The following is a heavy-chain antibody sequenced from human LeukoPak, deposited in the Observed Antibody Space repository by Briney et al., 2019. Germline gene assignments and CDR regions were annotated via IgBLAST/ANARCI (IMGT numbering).Heavy chain of an antibody. CDR2: IVVGSGNT. D-gene: IGHD1-26*01. CDR3: AAVIGGGSYYFDY. J-gene: IGHJ4*02. V-gene: IGHV1-58*02. CDR1: GFTFTSSA. Sequence: ASVKVSCKASGFTFTSSARQWVRQARGQRLEWIGWIVVGSGNTNYAQKFQERVTITRDMSTSTAYMELSSLRSEDTAVYYCAAVIGGGSYYFDYWGQGTLVTVSS.